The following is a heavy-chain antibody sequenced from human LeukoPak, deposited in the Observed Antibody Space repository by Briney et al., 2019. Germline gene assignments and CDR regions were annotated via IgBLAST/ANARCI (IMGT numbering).Heavy chain of an antibody. V-gene: IGHV3-7*01. D-gene: IGHD1-26*01. Sequence: GGSLRLSCAASGFPFSSYWMTWVRQAPGKRPEWVANMNIDGSEKYYADSVKGRFSISRDNARNSVYLQMASLRVEDTAVYYCARDPVEWELLLDYWGQGTLVTVSS. CDR1: GFPFSSYW. J-gene: IGHJ4*02. CDR3: ARDPVEWELLLDY. CDR2: MNIDGSEK.